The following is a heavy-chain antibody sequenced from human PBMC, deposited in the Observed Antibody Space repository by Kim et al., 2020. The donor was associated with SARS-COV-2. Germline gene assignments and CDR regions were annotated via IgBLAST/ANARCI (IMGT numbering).Heavy chain of an antibody. Sequence: THTNPSLKRRVTVSVDTSKNQFSVRLSSVTAADTAVYYCATGYNYFYMDVWGQGTTVSVSS. CDR2: T. CDR3: ATGYNYFYMDV. J-gene: IGHJ6*03. V-gene: IGHV4-39*01. D-gene: IGHD5-12*01.